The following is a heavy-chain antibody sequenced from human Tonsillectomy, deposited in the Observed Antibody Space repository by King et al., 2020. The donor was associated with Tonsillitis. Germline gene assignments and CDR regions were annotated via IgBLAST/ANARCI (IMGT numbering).Heavy chain of an antibody. D-gene: IGHD3-10*01. CDR1: GGSFSGYY. CDR3: ARGGEYYYVSGSYSPANWFDP. Sequence: VQLQQWGAGLLKPSETLSLTCAVYGGSFSGYYWTWIRQPPGKGLEWIGEINHSGSTNYNPSLKSRVTISVDTSKNQFSLELSSVTAADTAVYYCARGGEYYYVSGSYSPANWFDPWGQGTLVTVSS. CDR2: INHSGST. V-gene: IGHV4-34*01. J-gene: IGHJ5*02.